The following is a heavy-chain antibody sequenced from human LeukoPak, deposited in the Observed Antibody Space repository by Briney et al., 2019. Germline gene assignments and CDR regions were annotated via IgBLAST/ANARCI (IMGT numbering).Heavy chain of an antibody. D-gene: IGHD1-14*01. CDR1: GGSISSDDYY. CDR2: IYHSGKP. J-gene: IGHJ3*02. CDR3: ARVTLTSGAAIDI. V-gene: IGHV4-31*03. Sequence: SQTLSLTCTVSGGSISSDDYYWSWIRQHQGKGLDWIGYIYHSGKPYYNPSLKSRIIMSIDTSENQFSLKLSSVTAADTAMYYCARVTLTSGAAIDIWGQGTVVTVSS.